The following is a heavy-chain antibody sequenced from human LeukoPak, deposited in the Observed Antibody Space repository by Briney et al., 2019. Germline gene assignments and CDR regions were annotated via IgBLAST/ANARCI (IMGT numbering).Heavy chain of an antibody. V-gene: IGHV4-38-2*02. CDR3: AREGQKNLLWFGELAGNDAFDI. Sequence: PSETLSLTCTVSGYSISSGYYWGWIRQPPGKGLEWIGSIYHSGSTYYNPSLKSRVTISVDTSKNQFSLKLRSVTAAETAVYYCAREGQKNLLWFGELAGNDAFDIWGQGTMVTVSS. CDR1: GYSISSGYY. D-gene: IGHD3-10*01. J-gene: IGHJ3*02. CDR2: IYHSGST.